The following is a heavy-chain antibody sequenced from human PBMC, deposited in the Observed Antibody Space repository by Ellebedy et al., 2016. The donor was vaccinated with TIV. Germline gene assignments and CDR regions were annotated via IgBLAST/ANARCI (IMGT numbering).Heavy chain of an antibody. D-gene: IGHD3-3*01. Sequence: GESLKISCAASGFTFSNYWMHWVRQAPGKGLVWVSRLRFDGSITNYADSVRGRFTDPRDNAKNTVYLQMDSLRVDDSAVYYCVGFGVFNLWGQGAPVTVSS. V-gene: IGHV3-74*01. CDR3: VGFGVFNL. CDR1: GFTFSNYW. J-gene: IGHJ5*02. CDR2: LRFDGSIT.